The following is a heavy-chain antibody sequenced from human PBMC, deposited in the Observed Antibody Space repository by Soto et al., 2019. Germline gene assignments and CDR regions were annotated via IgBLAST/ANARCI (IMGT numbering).Heavy chain of an antibody. V-gene: IGHV1-2*02. CDR2: INPRSGGS. Sequence: QVHLVQSGAEVEKPGASVKVSCRASGYTFSGYYIHWVRQAPGQGLEWMGWINPRSGGSDYAQRFQGRVTMTRDASITTAYMELSSLGSDDTAVYYCARANSGDDDEFDYWGQGTLVTVSS. D-gene: IGHD5-12*01. J-gene: IGHJ4*02. CDR3: ARANSGDDDEFDY. CDR1: GYTFSGYY.